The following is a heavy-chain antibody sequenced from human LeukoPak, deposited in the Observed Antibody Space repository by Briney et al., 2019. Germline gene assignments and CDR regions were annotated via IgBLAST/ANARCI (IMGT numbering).Heavy chain of an antibody. CDR3: ARGSDAFDI. D-gene: IGHD1-26*01. CDR1: GFTFSSYG. Sequence: GGSLRLSCAASGFTFSSYGMHWVRQAPGKGLEWVAVISYDGSNKYYADSVKGRFTISRDNSKNTLYLQMNSLRAEDTAVYYCARGSDAFDIWGQGTMVTVSS. CDR2: ISYDGSNK. J-gene: IGHJ3*02. V-gene: IGHV3-30*03.